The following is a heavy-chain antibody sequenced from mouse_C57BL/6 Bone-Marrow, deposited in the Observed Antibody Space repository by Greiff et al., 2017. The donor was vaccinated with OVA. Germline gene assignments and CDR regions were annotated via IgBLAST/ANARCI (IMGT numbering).Heavy chain of an antibody. V-gene: IGHV14-2*01. D-gene: IGHD2-3*01. CDR2: IDPEDGDT. J-gene: IGHJ3*01. Sequence: EVQLQQSGAELVKPGASVKLSCTASGFNIKDYYMHWVKQRTEQGLEWIGRIDPEDGDTKYPPKFQCKATITADTSPNTAYLQLSNLTSEDTAYCYCAQSFDDGYYEFAYWGQGTLVTVSA. CDR3: AQSFDDGYYEFAY. CDR1: GFNIKDYY.